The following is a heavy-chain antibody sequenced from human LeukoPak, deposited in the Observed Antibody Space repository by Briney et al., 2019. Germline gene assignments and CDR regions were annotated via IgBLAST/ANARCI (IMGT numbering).Heavy chain of an antibody. CDR2: IRYDGSNK. CDR3: ARMGYSGYDFYYYYYMDV. V-gene: IGHV3-30*02. CDR1: GFTFSSYG. Sequence: PGGSLRLSCAASGFTFSSYGMHWVRHAPAKGLEWVAFIRYDGSNKYYADSVKGRFTISRDNAKNSLYLQMNSLRAEDTAAYYCARMGYSGYDFYYYYYMDVWGKGTTVTASS. J-gene: IGHJ6*03. D-gene: IGHD5-12*01.